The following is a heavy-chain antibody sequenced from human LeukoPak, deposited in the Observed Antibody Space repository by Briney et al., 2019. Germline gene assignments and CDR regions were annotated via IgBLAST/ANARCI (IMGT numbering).Heavy chain of an antibody. Sequence: GASVKVSCKASGGTFSSYAISWVRQAPGQGLEWMGWIFPNSGATNYAQKFQGRVTMTRDTSISTAYMELSRLRPDDTAVYYCARVGQQLVPSDNDPWGQGTLVTVSS. CDR1: GGTFSSYA. CDR2: IFPNSGAT. V-gene: IGHV1-2*02. J-gene: IGHJ5*02. CDR3: ARVGQQLVPSDNDP. D-gene: IGHD6-13*01.